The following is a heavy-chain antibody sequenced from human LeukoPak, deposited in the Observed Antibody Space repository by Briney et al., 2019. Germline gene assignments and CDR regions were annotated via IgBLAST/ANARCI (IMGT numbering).Heavy chain of an antibody. J-gene: IGHJ4*02. CDR1: GFTFSSYG. V-gene: IGHV3-30*18. CDR2: ISYDGSNK. CDR3: AKDDSGDGVY. Sequence: PGGSLRLSCAASGFTFSSYGMHWVRQAPGKGLEWVAVISYDGSNKYYADPVKGRFTISRDNSKNTLYLQMNSLRVEDTAVYYCAKDDSGDGVYWGQGTLVTVSS. D-gene: IGHD2-21*01.